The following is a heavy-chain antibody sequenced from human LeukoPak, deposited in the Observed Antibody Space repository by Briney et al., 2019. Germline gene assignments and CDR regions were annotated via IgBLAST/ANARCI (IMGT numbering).Heavy chain of an antibody. V-gene: IGHV3-11*01. J-gene: IGHJ6*03. D-gene: IGHD4-17*01. CDR1: GFTFSDYY. CDR2: ISSSGSTI. CDR3: ARAYHDYGDYYYYMDV. Sequence: GGSLRLSCAASGFTFSDYYMSWIRQAPGKGLEWVSYISSSGSTIYYADSVKGRFTISRDNAKNSLYLQMNSLRAEDTAVYYCARAYHDYGDYYYYMDVWGKGTTVTISS.